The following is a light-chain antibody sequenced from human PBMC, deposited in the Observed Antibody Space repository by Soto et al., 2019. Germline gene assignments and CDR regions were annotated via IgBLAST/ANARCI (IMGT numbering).Light chain of an antibody. CDR1: QSINNW. CDR3: QQYNDYSWT. J-gene: IGKJ1*01. Sequence: DIQMTQSPSTLSASVGDRVTITCRASQSINNWLAWYQQKPGKAPNLLIYKASNLESGVPSRFSGSGSGTEFTLTISSLQPDDFATYYCQQYNDYSWTFGQGNKVEIK. V-gene: IGKV1-5*03. CDR2: KAS.